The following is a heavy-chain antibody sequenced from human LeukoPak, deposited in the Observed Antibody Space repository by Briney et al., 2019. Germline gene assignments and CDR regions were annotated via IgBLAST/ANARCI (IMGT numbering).Heavy chain of an antibody. CDR1: GFTFSSYS. CDR2: ISSSSYI. CDR3: ARAPDYYDSSGYPFD. D-gene: IGHD3-22*01. V-gene: IGHV3-21*01. J-gene: IGHJ4*02. Sequence: GGSLRLSCAASGFTFSSYSMNRVRQAPGKGLEWVSSISSSSYIYYADPVKGRFTISRDNDKNSLYLQMNSLRAEDTAVYYCARAPDYYDSSGYPFDWGQGTLVTVSS.